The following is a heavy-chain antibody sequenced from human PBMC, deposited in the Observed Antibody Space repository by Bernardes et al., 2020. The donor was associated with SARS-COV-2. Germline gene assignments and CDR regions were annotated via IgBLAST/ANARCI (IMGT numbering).Heavy chain of an antibody. CDR2: ISAYNGNT. D-gene: IGHD1-26*01. Sequence: ASVKVSCMASGYTFTSYGISWVRQAPGQGLEWMGWISAYNGNTNYAQKLQGRVTMTTDTSTSTAYMELRSLRSDDTAVYYCARVWDHKGDYYYYGMDVWGQGTTVAVSS. J-gene: IGHJ6*02. CDR1: GYTFTSYG. CDR3: ARVWDHKGDYYYYGMDV. V-gene: IGHV1-18*01.